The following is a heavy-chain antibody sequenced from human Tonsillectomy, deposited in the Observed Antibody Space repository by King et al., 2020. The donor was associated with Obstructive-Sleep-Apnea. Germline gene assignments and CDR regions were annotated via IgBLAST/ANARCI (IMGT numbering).Heavy chain of an antibody. V-gene: IGHV4-31*03. CDR1: GGSISRGAYY. J-gene: IGHJ4*02. CDR2: IYDIGST. Sequence: HVQLQESGPGLVKPSETLSLTCTVSGGSISRGAYYWICIRQHPGKGLAWIWYIYDIGSTYYNPSLKSRVTISVVTSKNQFSLKLSSVTAADTAAYYCARSYYYDSGGPRGGYFFDYWGQGTLVTVS. D-gene: IGHD3-22*01. CDR3: ARSYYYDSGGPRGGYFFDY.